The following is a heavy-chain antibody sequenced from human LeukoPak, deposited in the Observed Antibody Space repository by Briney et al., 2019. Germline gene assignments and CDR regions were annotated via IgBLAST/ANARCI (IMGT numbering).Heavy chain of an antibody. CDR1: GGSISSYY. CDR2: IYYSGST. V-gene: IGHV4-59*01. J-gene: IGHJ3*02. D-gene: IGHD3-22*01. CDR3: ARAGSSGPIRNDAFDI. Sequence: SETLSLTCTVSGGSISSYYWSWIRQPPGKGLEWIGCIYYSGSTNYNPSLKSRVTISVDTSKNQFSLKLSSVTAADTAVYYCARAGSSGPIRNDAFDIWGQGTMVTVSS.